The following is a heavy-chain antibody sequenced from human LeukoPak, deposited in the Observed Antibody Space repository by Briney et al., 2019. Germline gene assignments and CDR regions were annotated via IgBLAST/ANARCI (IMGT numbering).Heavy chain of an antibody. V-gene: IGHV3-23*01. CDR2: ISGSGGST. CDR3: AKDMYSCYDSFGAFDI. D-gene: IGHD5-12*01. Sequence: PGGSLRLSCAASGFTFSSYAMSCVRQAPGKGLEWVSAISGSGGSTYYADSVKGRFTISRDNSKNTLYLQMNSLRAEDTAVYYCAKDMYSCYDSFGAFDIWGQGTMVTVSS. CDR1: GFTFSSYA. J-gene: IGHJ3*02.